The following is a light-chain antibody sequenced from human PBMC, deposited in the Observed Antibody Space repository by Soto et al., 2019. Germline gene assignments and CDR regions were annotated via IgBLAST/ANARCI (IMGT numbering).Light chain of an antibody. CDR3: QQYDSYSRLT. CDR2: DAS. V-gene: IGKV1-5*01. Sequence: DIQMTQSPSTLSASVGDRVTMTCRASKSISKWLAWYQQKPGTAPKLLIYDASNLESGVPSRFSGSGSGTDYTLTVRCLPTDDFATYYCQQYDSYSRLTFGGVTIVDIK. J-gene: IGKJ4*01. CDR1: KSISKW.